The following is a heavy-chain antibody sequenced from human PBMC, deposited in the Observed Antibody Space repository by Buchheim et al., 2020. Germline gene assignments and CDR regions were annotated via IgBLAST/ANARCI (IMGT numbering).Heavy chain of an antibody. V-gene: IGHV4-39*01. CDR2: IYYSGTT. CDR3: AGGNGYFDY. CDR1: GGHISRSSYY. D-gene: IGHD2-8*01. J-gene: IGHJ4*02. Sequence: QLQLQESGPGLVKPSETLSLTCTVSGGHISRSSYYWGWVRQPPGKGLECIGTIYYSGTTYYNPSLKSRVTISVDTSINQFSLKLSSVTAADTAVYYCAGGNGYFDYWGQGTL.